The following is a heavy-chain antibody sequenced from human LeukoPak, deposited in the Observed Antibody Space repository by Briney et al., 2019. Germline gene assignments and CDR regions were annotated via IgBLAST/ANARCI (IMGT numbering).Heavy chain of an antibody. CDR2: ISGSGGST. Sequence: SGGSLRLSCAASGFTFSSYAMSWVRQAPGKGLEWVSAISGSGGSTYYADSVKGRFTISGDNSKNTLYLQMNSLRAEDTALYYCAKGVYCSGGSCYSGVFDFDNWGQGTLVIVSS. CDR3: AKGVYCSGGSCYSGVFDFDN. J-gene: IGHJ4*02. V-gene: IGHV3-23*01. CDR1: GFTFSSYA. D-gene: IGHD2-15*01.